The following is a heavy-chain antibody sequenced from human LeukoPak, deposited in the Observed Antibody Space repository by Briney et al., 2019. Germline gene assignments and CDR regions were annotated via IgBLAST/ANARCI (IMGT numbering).Heavy chain of an antibody. CDR1: GYTFTNFD. J-gene: IGHJ4*02. Sequence: ASVKVSCKASGYTFTNFDINWVRQATGQGLEWMGWMNPNTGNAGYAQKFQDRVTITWDASITTAYMDLSSLRSEDTAVYYCARVGYSNSYDYWGQGGLVTVSS. V-gene: IGHV1-8*03. CDR3: ARVGYSNSYDY. CDR2: MNPNTGNA. D-gene: IGHD1-26*01.